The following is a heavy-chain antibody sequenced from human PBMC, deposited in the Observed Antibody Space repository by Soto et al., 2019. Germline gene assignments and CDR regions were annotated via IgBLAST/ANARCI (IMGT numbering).Heavy chain of an antibody. Sequence: QVQLRESGSGLVKPSQTLSLTCSVSGASVTRDGNCWTWIRQPPGKVLEFVASIYHGGSTFYNPSRRSRVTTSLDRSKNQFSLKLTSVTAADTAVYYCARKVDGYSQFDHWGQGTLFTVSS. V-gene: IGHV4-30-2*01. CDR3: ARKVDGYSQFDH. D-gene: IGHD4-4*01. CDR1: GASVTRDGNC. J-gene: IGHJ4*02. CDR2: IYHGGST.